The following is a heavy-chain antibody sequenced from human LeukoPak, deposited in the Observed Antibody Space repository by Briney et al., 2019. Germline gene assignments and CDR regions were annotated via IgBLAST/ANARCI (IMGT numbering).Heavy chain of an antibody. D-gene: IGHD3-3*01. CDR3: ARDIWDDFWSGYPPYYYYGMDV. Sequence: GGSLRLSCAASGFTFSSFGMHWVRQAPGKGLEWVAVIWYDASNKYYADSVKGRFTISRDNSKNTLYLQMNSLRAEDTAVYYCARDIWDDFWSGYPPYYYYGMDVWGQGTTVTVSS. CDR1: GFTFSSFG. CDR2: IWYDASNK. V-gene: IGHV3-33*01. J-gene: IGHJ6*02.